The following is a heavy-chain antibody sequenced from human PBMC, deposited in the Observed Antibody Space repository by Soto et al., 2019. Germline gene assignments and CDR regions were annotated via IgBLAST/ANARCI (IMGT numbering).Heavy chain of an antibody. D-gene: IGHD3-22*01. CDR2: IIPIFGTA. Sequence: SVKVSCKASGGAFSSYAISWVRQAPGQGLEWMGGIIPIFGTANYAQKFQGRVTITADESTSTAYMELSSLRSEDTAVYYCASSYYDSSGYYGDYYFDYWRQGTLVTVSS. J-gene: IGHJ4*02. V-gene: IGHV1-69*13. CDR1: GGAFSSYA. CDR3: ASSYYDSSGYYGDYYFDY.